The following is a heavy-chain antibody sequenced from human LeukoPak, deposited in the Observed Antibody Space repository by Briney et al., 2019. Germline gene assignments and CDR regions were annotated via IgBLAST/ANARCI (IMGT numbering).Heavy chain of an antibody. D-gene: IGHD2-2*02. J-gene: IGHJ3*02. V-gene: IGHV5-51*01. CDR1: GYIFTSYW. CDR2: IYPGDSDT. CDR3: ASLSYTDAFDI. Sequence: KHGESLQISCQGSGYIFTSYWIGWVRQVPGKGLEWMGIIYPGDSDTRDSPSFQGQVTISDDKSISTAYLQWSSLKASDTAMYYCASLSYTDAFDIWGQGTMVTVSS.